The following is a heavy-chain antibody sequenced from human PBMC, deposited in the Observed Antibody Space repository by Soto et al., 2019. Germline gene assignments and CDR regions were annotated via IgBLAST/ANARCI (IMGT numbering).Heavy chain of an antibody. Sequence: LRLSCAAPGFTFSSYSMSWVRQAPGKGLEWVSGFRSGGDDDTTYYADSVRGRFTISRDNSKNTLFLQMNSLRAEDTAIYYCAKKVNSGSGSQFFDYWGQGTLVTVSS. CDR2: FRSGGDDDTT. V-gene: IGHV3-23*01. CDR1: GFTFSSYS. CDR3: AKKVNSGSGSQFFDY. J-gene: IGHJ4*02. D-gene: IGHD3-10*01.